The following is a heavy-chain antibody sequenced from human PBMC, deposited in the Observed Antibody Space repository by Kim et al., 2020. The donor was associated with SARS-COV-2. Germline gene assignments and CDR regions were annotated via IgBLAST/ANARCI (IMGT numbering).Heavy chain of an antibody. D-gene: IGHD3-22*01. CDR2: IIPIFGTA. CDR3: ASNFGDYYDSSGYYEAFDY. J-gene: IGHJ4*02. V-gene: IGHV1-69*13. Sequence: SVKVSCKASGGTFSSYAISWVRQAPGQGLEWMGGIIPIFGTANYAQKFQGRVTITADESTSTAYMELSSLRSEDTAVYYCASNFGDYYDSSGYYEAFDYSGQGTLVTVSS. CDR1: GGTFSSYA.